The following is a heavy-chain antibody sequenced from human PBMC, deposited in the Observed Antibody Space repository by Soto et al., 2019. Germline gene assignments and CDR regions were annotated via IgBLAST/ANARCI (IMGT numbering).Heavy chain of an antibody. Sequence: PSETLSLTCAVSGGSISSSNWWSWVRQPPGKGLEWIGEIYHSGSTNYNPSLKSRVTISVDKFKNQFSLKLSSVTAADTAVYYCARDSGHSSSYYYYGMDVWGQGTTVTVSS. CDR3: ARDSGHSSSYYYYGMDV. CDR2: IYHSGST. CDR1: GGSISSSNW. D-gene: IGHD6-13*01. J-gene: IGHJ6*02. V-gene: IGHV4-4*02.